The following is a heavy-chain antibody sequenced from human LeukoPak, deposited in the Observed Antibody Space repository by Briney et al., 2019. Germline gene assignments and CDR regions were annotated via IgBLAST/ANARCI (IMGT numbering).Heavy chain of an antibody. Sequence: ASVKVSCKASGYIFIGYYMHWVRQAPGQGLEWMGWINPNSGVTNYAQKFQGRVTMTRDTSISTAYMELSRLRSDDTAVYYCARDPPRWGCSSTSCYGRGEFDYWGQGTLVTVSS. CDR1: GYIFIGYY. J-gene: IGHJ4*02. D-gene: IGHD2-2*01. V-gene: IGHV1-2*02. CDR2: INPNSGVT. CDR3: ARDPPRWGCSSTSCYGRGEFDY.